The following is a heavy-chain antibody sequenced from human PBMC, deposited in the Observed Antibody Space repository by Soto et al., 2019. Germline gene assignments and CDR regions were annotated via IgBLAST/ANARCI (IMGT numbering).Heavy chain of an antibody. CDR1: GFTFSSYS. J-gene: IGHJ4*02. Sequence: GGSLRLSCAASGFTFSSYSMNWVRQAPGKGLEWVSSISSSSSYIYYADSVKGRFTISRDNAKNSLYLQMNSLRAEDTAVYYCASTPLWWYSGYDLTDYWGQGTLVTVSS. CDR3: ASTPLWWYSGYDLTDY. V-gene: IGHV3-21*01. D-gene: IGHD5-12*01. CDR2: ISSSSSYI.